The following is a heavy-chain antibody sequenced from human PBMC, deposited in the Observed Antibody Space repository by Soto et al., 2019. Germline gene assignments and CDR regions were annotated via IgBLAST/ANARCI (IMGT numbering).Heavy chain of an antibody. J-gene: IGHJ4*02. Sequence: PSETLSLTCDVSDYSINSNYYWLWIRQPPGKGLEWTGAIHHSGTTYYTPSLKGRVTISMDTSKNHFSLKLTSMTATDTAMYYCARGLYGGNFGYWGQGTPVTVSS. V-gene: IGHV4-38-2*01. CDR3: ARGLYGGNFGY. CDR2: IHHSGTT. CDR1: DYSINSNYY. D-gene: IGHD2-15*01.